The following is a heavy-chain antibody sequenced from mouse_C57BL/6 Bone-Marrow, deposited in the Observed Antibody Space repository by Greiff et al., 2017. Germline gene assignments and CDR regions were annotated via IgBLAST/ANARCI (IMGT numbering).Heavy chain of an antibody. CDR1: GFTFSSYG. J-gene: IGHJ1*03. V-gene: IGHV5-6*02. Sequence: EVKLVESGGDLVKPGGSLKLSCAASGFTFSSYGMSWVRQTPDKRLEWVATISSGGSYTYYPDSVKGRFTISRDNAKNTLYLQMSSLKSEDTAMYYCARGYFDVWGTGTTVTVSS. CDR2: ISSGGSYT. CDR3: ARGYFDV.